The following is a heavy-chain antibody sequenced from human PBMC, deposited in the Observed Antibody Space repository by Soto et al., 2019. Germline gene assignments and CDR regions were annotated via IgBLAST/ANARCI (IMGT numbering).Heavy chain of an antibody. CDR1: GFTFDDYA. J-gene: IGHJ4*02. D-gene: IGHD6-13*01. Sequence: PGGSLRLSCAASGFTFDDYAMHWVRQAPGKGLEWVSGISWNSGSIGYADSVKGRFTISRDNAKNSLYLQMNSLRAEDTAIYYCARAAEEPQLIQGGNFDSWGQGTLVTVSS. CDR2: ISWNSGSI. CDR3: ARAAEEPQLIQGGNFDS. V-gene: IGHV3-9*01.